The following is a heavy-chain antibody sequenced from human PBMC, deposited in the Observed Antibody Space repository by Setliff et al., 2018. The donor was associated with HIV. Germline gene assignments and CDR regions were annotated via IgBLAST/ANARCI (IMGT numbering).Heavy chain of an antibody. CDR3: ARSRDYTGSWFRPFYLDF. CDR2: INHSGST. V-gene: IGHV4-34*01. D-gene: IGHD3-3*01. J-gene: IGHJ4*01. CDR1: GGSFSAYH. Sequence: PSETLSLTCAVYGGSFSAYHWSWIRQTPGKGLEWLGEINHSGSTAYNLALESRVSMSIDTSKNQSSLKLTSVTAADTAIYYCARSRDYTGSWFRPFYLDFWGHGNLVTVSS.